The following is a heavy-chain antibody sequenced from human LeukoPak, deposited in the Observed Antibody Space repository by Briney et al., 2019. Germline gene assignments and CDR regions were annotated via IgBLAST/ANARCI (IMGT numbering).Heavy chain of an antibody. CDR2: IYYSGST. J-gene: IGHJ3*02. V-gene: IGHV4-59*12. Sequence: SETVSLTCTVSGGSISSYYWSWIRQPPGKGLEWIGYIYYSGSTNYNPSLKSRVTISVDRSKNQFSLKLSSVTAADTAVYYCARDTVGATDAFDIWGQGTMVTVSS. CDR1: GGSISSYY. CDR3: ARDTVGATDAFDI. D-gene: IGHD1-26*01.